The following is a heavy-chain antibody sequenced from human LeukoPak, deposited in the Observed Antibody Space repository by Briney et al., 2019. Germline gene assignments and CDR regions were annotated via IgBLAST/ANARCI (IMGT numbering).Heavy chain of an antibody. J-gene: IGHJ4*02. CDR3: ARLRVRGSIGDY. V-gene: IGHV5-51*01. Sequence: GESLKIPCKGSGYSFTSYWIGWVRQLPRKGLEWMGIIYPGDSDTRYSPSFQGQVTISADKSISTAYLQWSSLKASGTAMYYCARLRVRGSIGDYWGQGTLVTVSS. D-gene: IGHD3-10*01. CDR1: GYSFTSYW. CDR2: IYPGDSDT.